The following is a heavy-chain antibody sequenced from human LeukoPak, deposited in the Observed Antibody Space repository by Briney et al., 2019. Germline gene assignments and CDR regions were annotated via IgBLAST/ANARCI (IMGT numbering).Heavy chain of an antibody. CDR1: AGSINSGDYY. J-gene: IGHJ3*02. Sequence: PSQTLSLTCAVSAGSINSGDYYWRWIRQPAGKGLEWIGRIYSPGTNYNYNASLKSRVTISIDTSKNQFSLKLTSVTAADTAVYYCARGIGTSYDSSRDAFDIWGQGTMVTVSS. CDR3: ARGIGTSYDSSRDAFDI. V-gene: IGHV4-61*02. CDR2: IYSPGTN. D-gene: IGHD3-22*01.